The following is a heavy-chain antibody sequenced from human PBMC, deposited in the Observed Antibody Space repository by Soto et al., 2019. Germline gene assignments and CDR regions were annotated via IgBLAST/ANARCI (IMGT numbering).Heavy chain of an antibody. CDR1: GGSISSSSYY. D-gene: IGHD5-18*01. J-gene: IGHJ6*02. CDR2: IYYSGST. V-gene: IGHV4-39*01. CDR3: NSYGADYYYYYGMDV. Sequence: QLQLQESGPGLVKPSETLSLTCTVSGGSISSSSYYWGWIRQPPGKGLEGIGSIYYSGSTYYNPSLKSRVTISVDTSKNQFSLKLSSVTAADTAVYYCNSYGADYYYYYGMDVWGQGTTVTVSS.